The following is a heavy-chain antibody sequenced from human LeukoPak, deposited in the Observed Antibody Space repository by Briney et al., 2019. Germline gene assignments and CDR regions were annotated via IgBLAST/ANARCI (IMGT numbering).Heavy chain of an antibody. CDR1: GYTFTGYY. V-gene: IGHV1-2*02. CDR3: ARVQLELRAFDI. J-gene: IGHJ3*02. CDR2: INPNSGGT. D-gene: IGHD1-7*01. Sequence: ASVKVSCKASGYTFTGYYMHWVRQAPGQGLEWMGWINPNSGGTNYARKFQGRVIMTRDTSISTAYKELSRLRSDDTAVYYCARVQLELRAFDIWGQGTMVTVSS.